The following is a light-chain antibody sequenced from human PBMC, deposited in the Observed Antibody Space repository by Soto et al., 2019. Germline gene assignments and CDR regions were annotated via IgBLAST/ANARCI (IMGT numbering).Light chain of an antibody. Sequence: EIVLTQSPGTLSLSPGERATLSCRASQSVSSSYFAWYQQKPGQAPRLLIYGASSRATGIPDRFSGSGSGTDFTLTISRLEPEYFAVYYCQQYGSSPVTVGQGTRLEIK. J-gene: IGKJ5*01. CDR1: QSVSSSY. CDR3: QQYGSSPVT. CDR2: GAS. V-gene: IGKV3-20*01.